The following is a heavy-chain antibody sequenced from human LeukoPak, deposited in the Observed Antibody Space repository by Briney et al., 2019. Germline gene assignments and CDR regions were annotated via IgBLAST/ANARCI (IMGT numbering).Heavy chain of an antibody. Sequence: GGSLRLSCAASGFTFSNYGLSWVPQAPGKGLEWVSGIGSSGSTTYYADSVKGRFTISRDNSKNTLYLQMNSLRAEDTAVYYCAKLGGGVTVTGLRYFDYWGQGTLVTVSS. J-gene: IGHJ4*02. D-gene: IGHD6-19*01. CDR2: IGSSGSTT. CDR3: AKLGGGVTVTGLRYFDY. CDR1: GFTFSNYG. V-gene: IGHV3-23*01.